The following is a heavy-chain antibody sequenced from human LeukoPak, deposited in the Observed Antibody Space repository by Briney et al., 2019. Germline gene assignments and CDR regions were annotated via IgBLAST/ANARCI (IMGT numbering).Heavy chain of an antibody. Sequence: ASVKVSCKASGGTFSSYAISWVRQAPGQGLEWMGGIIPIFGTANYAQKFQGRVTITADESTSTAYIELSSLRSEDTAVYYCARSMVRGVIITAFDYWGQGTLVTVSS. D-gene: IGHD3-10*01. V-gene: IGHV1-69*13. CDR3: ARSMVRGVIITAFDY. J-gene: IGHJ4*02. CDR1: GGTFSSYA. CDR2: IIPIFGTA.